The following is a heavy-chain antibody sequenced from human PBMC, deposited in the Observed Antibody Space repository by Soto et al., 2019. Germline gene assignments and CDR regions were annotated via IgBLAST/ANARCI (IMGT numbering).Heavy chain of an antibody. J-gene: IGHJ4*02. CDR1: AYTFTGYY. CDR2: ISPNSGNA. D-gene: IGHD4-17*01. Sequence: SVKVSCKASAYTFTGYYIHWVRQAPGQGLEWMGWISPNSGNANYAQNFQGRVTMTRDTFVTTAYMELSRLRSDDTAMYYCARDGQYGDYGYYFDYWGQGTLVTGSS. CDR3: ARDGQYGDYGYYFDY. V-gene: IGHV1-2*02.